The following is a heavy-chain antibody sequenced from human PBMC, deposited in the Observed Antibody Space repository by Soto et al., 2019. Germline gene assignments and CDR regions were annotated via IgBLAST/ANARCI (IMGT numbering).Heavy chain of an antibody. V-gene: IGHV4-59*01. CDR3: ARDGYYYDSSGYQRVYYCDY. CDR2: IYYSGST. J-gene: IGHJ4*02. Sequence: QVQLQESGPGLVKPSETLSLTCTVSGGSISSYYWSWIRQPPGQGLEWIGYIYYSGSTNYNPSLKSRVTRSVDTSKNQFYLKLSSVTAADTAVYYCARDGYYYDSSGYQRVYYCDYWGQGTLVTVSS. D-gene: IGHD3-22*01. CDR1: GGSISSYY.